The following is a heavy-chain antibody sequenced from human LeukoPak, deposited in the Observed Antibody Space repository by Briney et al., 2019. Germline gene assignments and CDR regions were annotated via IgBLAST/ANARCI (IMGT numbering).Heavy chain of an antibody. CDR1: GYTFTSYY. CDR2: INPSGGGT. D-gene: IGHD1-20*01. Sequence: ASVTVSSKASGYTFTSYYMHWVRQAPGQGVEWMGIINPSGGGTNYAQNFQGRVTMTRDTSTSTVYMELSSLRSEDTAMYDCARDNSRNSNDYWGQGTLVTVSS. CDR3: ARDNSRNSNDY. V-gene: IGHV1-46*01. J-gene: IGHJ4*02.